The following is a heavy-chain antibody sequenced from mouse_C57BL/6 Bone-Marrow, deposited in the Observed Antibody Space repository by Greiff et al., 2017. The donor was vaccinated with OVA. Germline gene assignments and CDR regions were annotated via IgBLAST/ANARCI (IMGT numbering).Heavy chain of an antibody. V-gene: IGHV14-4*01. CDR3: TPRYYYAMDY. CDR1: GFNIKDDY. CDR2: IDPENGDT. J-gene: IGHJ4*01. Sequence: EVQLQQSGAELVRPGASVKLSCTASGFNIKDDYMHWVKQRPEQGLEWIGWIDPENGDTEYASKFQGKATITADTSSNTAYLELSSLTSEDTAVYYCTPRYYYAMDYLGQGTSVTVSS.